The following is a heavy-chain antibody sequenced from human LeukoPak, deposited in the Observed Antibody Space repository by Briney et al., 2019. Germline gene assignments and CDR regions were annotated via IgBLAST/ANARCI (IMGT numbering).Heavy chain of an antibody. D-gene: IGHD2-15*01. CDR3: ARVLRYCSGGNCYSGGLGYMDV. CDR2: ISRSGSTK. V-gene: IGHV3-48*04. Sequence: GGSLRLSCAASGFSFSSYWMCWVRQAPGKGLEWVSSISRSGSTKYYADSVKGRFTISRDNAKNSLFLQMNSLRAEDTAVYYCARVLRYCSGGNCYSGGLGYMDVWGKGTTVTISS. J-gene: IGHJ6*03. CDR1: GFSFSSYW.